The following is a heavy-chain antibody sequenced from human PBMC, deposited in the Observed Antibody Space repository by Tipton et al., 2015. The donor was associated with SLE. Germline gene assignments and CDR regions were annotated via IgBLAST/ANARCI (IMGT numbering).Heavy chain of an antibody. Sequence: TLSLTCTVSGDSISGQYWSLIRQPPGKGLEWIGYIYCSGTTNYNPSLKRRVTISVDTSKNQFSLKLTSVTAADTAVYYCARGGASSKWLDPWGQGILVTVSS. CDR1: GDSISGQY. CDR3: ARGGASSKWLDP. J-gene: IGHJ5*02. D-gene: IGHD6-6*01. V-gene: IGHV4-59*11. CDR2: IYCSGTT.